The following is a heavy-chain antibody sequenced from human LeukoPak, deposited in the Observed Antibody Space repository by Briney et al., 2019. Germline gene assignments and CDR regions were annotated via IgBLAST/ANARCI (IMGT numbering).Heavy chain of an antibody. J-gene: IGHJ4*02. D-gene: IGHD6-13*01. V-gene: IGHV1-2*02. CDR3: AAINTFGSRDY. CDR2: INPRTGGT. Sequence: WASVTVSSKASGYTFTAYFLHWVRQAPGQGLEWMGWINPRTGGTNYAQKFQDRLTMTRDTSISTAYMELRSLTSDDTAIYFCAAINTFGSRDYWGQGTQITAS. CDR1: GYTFTAYF.